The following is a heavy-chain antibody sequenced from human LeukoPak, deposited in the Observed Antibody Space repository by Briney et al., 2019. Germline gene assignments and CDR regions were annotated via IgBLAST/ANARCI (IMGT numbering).Heavy chain of an antibody. D-gene: IGHD1-26*01. V-gene: IGHV1-3*01. CDR3: ARDPYSGSYDY. J-gene: IGHJ4*02. CDR1: GYTFTSYA. Sequence: ASVNVSCKASGYTFTSYAMHWVRQAPGQRLEWMGWINAGNGNTKYSQKFQGRVTITRDTSASTAYMEPSSLRSEDTAVYYCARDPYSGSYDYWGQGTLVTVSS. CDR2: INAGNGNT.